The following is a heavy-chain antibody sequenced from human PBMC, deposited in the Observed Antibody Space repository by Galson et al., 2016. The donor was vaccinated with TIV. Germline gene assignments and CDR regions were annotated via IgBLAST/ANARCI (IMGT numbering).Heavy chain of an antibody. V-gene: IGHV4-61*02. CDR3: ARGSGDGRFDY. CDR2: IHTSGST. D-gene: IGHD3-10*01. Sequence: TLSLTCTVSGGSISSGNYYWTWIRQPAGKGLEWIGRIHTSGSTNHNPSLESRVTISLDTSKSQFSLKLTSVTAADTATYYCARGSGDGRFDYWGQGTLVTVSS. CDR1: GGSISSGNYY. J-gene: IGHJ4*02.